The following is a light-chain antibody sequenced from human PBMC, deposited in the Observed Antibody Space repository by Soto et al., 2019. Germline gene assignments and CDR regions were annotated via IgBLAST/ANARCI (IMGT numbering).Light chain of an antibody. Sequence: EIVLTQSPATLSLSPGERATLSCRASQSVGSYLAWYQQKPGQAPRLLIYDASNRATGIPARFSGSGSGTDFTLTISSLQPEDFAVYFCQQRSDWQYTFGQGTKVDIK. J-gene: IGKJ2*01. CDR1: QSVGSY. CDR2: DAS. CDR3: QQRSDWQYT. V-gene: IGKV3-11*01.